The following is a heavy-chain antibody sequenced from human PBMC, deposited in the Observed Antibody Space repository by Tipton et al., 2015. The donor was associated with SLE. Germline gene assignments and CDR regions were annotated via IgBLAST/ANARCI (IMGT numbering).Heavy chain of an antibody. CDR2: IYYSGST. D-gene: IGHD5-12*01. J-gene: IGHJ4*02. CDR3: ARRHYSGPFDS. V-gene: IGHV4-39*07. Sequence: LRLSCTVSGGSISSSSYYWGWIRQPPGKGLEWIGSIYYSGSTYYNPSLKSRVTISVDTSKHQFSLKLNSVTAADTAVYYCARRHYSGPFDSWGQGTLVTVSS. CDR1: GGSISSSSYY.